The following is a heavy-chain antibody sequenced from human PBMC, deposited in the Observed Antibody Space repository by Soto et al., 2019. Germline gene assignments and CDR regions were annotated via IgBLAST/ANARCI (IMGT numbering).Heavy chain of an antibody. CDR3: ARPHVGARTYCYLDI. Sequence: EVQLLESGGGLVQPGGSLRLSCAASGFTFSNYAMNWVRQAPGKGLEWVASISGSGGATYYADSVKGRFTISRDNSKSTLYLEMNSLRAEDTAVYSCARPHVGARTYCYLDIWGKGTTVTVSS. CDR2: ISGSGGAT. V-gene: IGHV3-23*01. D-gene: IGHD2-8*02. J-gene: IGHJ6*03. CDR1: GFTFSNYA.